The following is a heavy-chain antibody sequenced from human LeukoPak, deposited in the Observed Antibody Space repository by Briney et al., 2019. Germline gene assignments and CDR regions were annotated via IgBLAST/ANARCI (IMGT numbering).Heavy chain of an antibody. D-gene: IGHD1-26*01. J-gene: IGHJ3*02. CDR1: GFTFSSYS. CDR2: ISSSSSYI. V-gene: IGHV3-21*01. Sequence: GGSLRLSCAASGFTFSSYSMNWVRQAPGKGLEWVSSISSSSSYIYYADSVKGRFTISRDNAKNSLYLQMNSLRAEDTAVYYCARVRSLVQWEGNAFDIWGQGTMVTVSS. CDR3: ARVRSLVQWEGNAFDI.